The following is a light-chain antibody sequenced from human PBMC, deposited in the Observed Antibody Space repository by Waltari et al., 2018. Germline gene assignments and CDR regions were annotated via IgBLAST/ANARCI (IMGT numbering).Light chain of an antibody. CDR3: QQYDNSPYT. J-gene: IGKJ2*01. V-gene: IGKV3-20*01. CDR2: GTY. Sequence: EIVLTQSPGTLSLSPGERATLSGRASQSVSSSYLAWYQQKPGQAPRLLIYGTYIRATGIPDRFSGSGSGTDFTLTIGRLEPEDFAVYYCQQYDNSPYTFGQGTKLEIK. CDR1: QSVSSSY.